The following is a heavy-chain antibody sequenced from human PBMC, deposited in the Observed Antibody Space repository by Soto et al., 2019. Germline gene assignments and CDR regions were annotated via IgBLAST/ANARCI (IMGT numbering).Heavy chain of an antibody. D-gene: IGHD3-10*01. CDR3: VRDSPIDY. CDR1: GGSFSGYY. J-gene: IGHJ4*02. Sequence: XXTLSLPFAVYGGSFSGYYWSWILQPPGKGLEWIGEINHGGSTNYNPSLKSRVTISVDTSKNQFSLKLSSVTAADTAVYYCVRDSPIDYWGQGTLVTVSS. CDR2: INHGGST. V-gene: IGHV4-34*01.